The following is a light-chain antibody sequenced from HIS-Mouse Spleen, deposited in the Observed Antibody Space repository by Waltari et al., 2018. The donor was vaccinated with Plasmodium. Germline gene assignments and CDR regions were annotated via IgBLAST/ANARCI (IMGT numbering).Light chain of an antibody. CDR1: ALPKNY. CDR2: EDS. Sequence: SYELTQPPSVSVSPAQTARITCSGDALPKNYTYWYQQKSGQAPVLVIYEDSKRPSGIPERFSGSSSGTMATLTISGAQVEDEADYYCYSTDSSGNHRVFGGGTKLTVL. CDR3: YSTDSSGNHRV. J-gene: IGLJ3*02. V-gene: IGLV3-10*01.